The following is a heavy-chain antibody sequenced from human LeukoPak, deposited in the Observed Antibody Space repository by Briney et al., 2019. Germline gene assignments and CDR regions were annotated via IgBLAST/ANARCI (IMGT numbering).Heavy chain of an antibody. CDR3: ARDWARGDSYYLDY. D-gene: IGHD2-21*02. CDR2: VSHDGRNK. J-gene: IGHJ4*02. Sequence: GRSLRLSCAASGFTFSGYGMHWVRQAPGKGLECVALVSHDGRNKKYADSVKGRFTISRDDSENTLYLQMDSLRSEDTAVYYCARDWARGDSYYLDYWGQGTLVTVSS. CDR1: GFTFSGYG. V-gene: IGHV3-30*03.